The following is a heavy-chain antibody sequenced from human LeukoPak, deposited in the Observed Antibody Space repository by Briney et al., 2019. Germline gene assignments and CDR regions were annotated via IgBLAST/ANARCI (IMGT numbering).Heavy chain of an antibody. J-gene: IGHJ4*02. V-gene: IGHV3-30-3*01. D-gene: IGHD5-24*01. CDR3: ARRNRDSSLDY. CDR2: ISYDRTTK. CDR1: GFTFSDYT. Sequence: GGSLRLSCATSGFTFSDYTLHWVRQAPGTGREWVAVISYDRTTKFYGDSVKGRFTISRDNSKTTLYLQMDGLRGDDTAVYYCARRNRDSSLDYWGQGTLVTVSS.